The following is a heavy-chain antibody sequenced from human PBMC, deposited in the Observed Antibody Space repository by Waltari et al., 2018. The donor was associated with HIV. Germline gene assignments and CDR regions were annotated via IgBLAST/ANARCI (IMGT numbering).Heavy chain of an antibody. CDR1: GVPNMGCY. J-gene: IGHJ5*02. CDR2: GYVGGSR. V-gene: IGHV4-4*07. D-gene: IGHD3-3*02. CDR3: VRSTFMGVAPSDWFNP. Sequence: QVQVQESGPGLVRPSETLSLTGNVYGVPNMGCYWSWIRQNLARDGEASNKLVWLGGGYVGGSRDVRGSLKPRLTMSMDTSKNSVCLTLKGVTAADTAIYYCVRSTFMGVAPSDWFNPWGPGTLVTVSS.